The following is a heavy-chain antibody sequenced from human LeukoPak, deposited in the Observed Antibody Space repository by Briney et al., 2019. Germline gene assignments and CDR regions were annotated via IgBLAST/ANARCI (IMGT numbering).Heavy chain of an antibody. D-gene: IGHD6-19*01. CDR1: GGSISAYY. Sequence: PSETLSLTCTVSGGSISAYYWTWFRQPPGMGLEWIGYIYYTGSTNYNPSLKSRVTISVDTSKNQFSLKLSSVTAADTAVYYCARGNSSGWYDYWGQGTLVTVSS. CDR2: IYYTGST. V-gene: IGHV4-59*12. J-gene: IGHJ4*02. CDR3: ARGNSSGWYDY.